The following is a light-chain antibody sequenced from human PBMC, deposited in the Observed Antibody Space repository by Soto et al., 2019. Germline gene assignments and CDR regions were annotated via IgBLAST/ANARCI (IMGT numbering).Light chain of an antibody. CDR1: SGHNNYA. J-gene: IGLJ3*02. CDR2: LNSDGSH. Sequence: QSVLTQSPSASASLGASVKLTCTLSSGHNNYAIAWHQQQPEKGPRYLMKLNSDGSHSKGDGIPDRFSGSSSGAERYLTISNLQSEDEADYCCQTWGTGIQVFGGGTKVTVL. V-gene: IGLV4-69*01. CDR3: QTWGTGIQV.